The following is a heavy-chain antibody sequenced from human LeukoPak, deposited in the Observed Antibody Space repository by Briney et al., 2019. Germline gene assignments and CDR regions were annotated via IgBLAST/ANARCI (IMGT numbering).Heavy chain of an antibody. Sequence: SETLSLTCTVSGGSISSSSYYWGWIRQPPGKGLEWIGSIYYSGSTYYNPSLKSRVTISVDTSKNQFSLKLSSVTAADTAVYSCASHSGYDFLLYFDYWGQGTLVTVSS. CDR1: GGSISSSSYY. CDR3: ASHSGYDFLLYFDY. V-gene: IGHV4-39*07. D-gene: IGHD5-12*01. CDR2: IYYSGST. J-gene: IGHJ4*02.